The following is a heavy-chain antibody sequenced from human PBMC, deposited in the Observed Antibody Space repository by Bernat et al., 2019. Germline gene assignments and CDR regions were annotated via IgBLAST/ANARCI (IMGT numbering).Heavy chain of an antibody. D-gene: IGHD3-10*01. CDR3: TTDSDRGFDN. J-gene: IGHJ4*02. V-gene: IGHV3-15*01. CDR1: GFTFSNAW. CDR2: IKSKTDGGTA. Sequence: EVHLVESGGGLVRPGGSLRLSFAASGFTFSNAWLSWVRQAPGKGWEWVGRIKSKTDGGTADYAAPVKGRFTIPRDDSKAMLSLKMNSLKTEDTAVYYCTTDSDRGFDNWGQGTLVNVSS.